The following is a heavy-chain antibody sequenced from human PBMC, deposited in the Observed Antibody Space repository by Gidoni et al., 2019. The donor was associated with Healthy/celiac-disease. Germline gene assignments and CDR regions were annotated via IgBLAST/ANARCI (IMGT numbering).Heavy chain of an antibody. D-gene: IGHD3-10*01. V-gene: IGHV1-24*01. CDR1: GYTLTELS. Sequence: QVQLVQSGAEVKKPGASVKGSCKVSGYTLTELSMHWVRQSPGKGLEWMGGFDPEDGEPIYAQKFQGRVTMTEDTSTDTACMELSSLRSEDTAVYYCATDRGGVVALNYWGQGTLVTVSS. J-gene: IGHJ4*02. CDR2: FDPEDGEP. CDR3: ATDRGGVVALNY.